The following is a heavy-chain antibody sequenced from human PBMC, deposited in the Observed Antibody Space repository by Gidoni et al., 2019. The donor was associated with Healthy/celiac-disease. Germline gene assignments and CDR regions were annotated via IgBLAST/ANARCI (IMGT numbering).Heavy chain of an antibody. V-gene: IGHV3-23*01. J-gene: IGHJ5*02. D-gene: IGHD3-3*01. CDR1: GFTFRSYD. CDR3: AKEGHYYDFWSGYYGVSWFDP. CDR2: ISVSGGST. Sequence: EVQLWESGGGVVQPGGCLRRSGAAAGFTFRSYDRSWGRQAPGKGLGLVSAISVSGGSTYYADSVQGRFPISRDNSKNTLYLQINSLRAEDTAVYYCAKEGHYYDFWSGYYGVSWFDPWGQGTLVTVSS.